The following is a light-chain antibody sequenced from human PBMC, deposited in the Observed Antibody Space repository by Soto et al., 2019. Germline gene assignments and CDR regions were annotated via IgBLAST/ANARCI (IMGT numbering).Light chain of an antibody. V-gene: IGKV3-20*01. J-gene: IGKJ1*01. CDR1: QSVSSNY. CDR2: GAS. Sequence: EIVLTQSPGTLSLSPGERATLSCRASQSVSSNYLAWYQQKPGQAPRPLIYGASSRATGIPDRFSGSGAGTDVTHTISILESEDFAVYYCQQYGSSPWTFGQATKVEIK. CDR3: QQYGSSPWT.